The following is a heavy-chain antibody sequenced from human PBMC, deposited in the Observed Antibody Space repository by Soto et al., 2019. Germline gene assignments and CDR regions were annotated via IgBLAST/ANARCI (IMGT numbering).Heavy chain of an antibody. V-gene: IGHV1-69*04. J-gene: IGHJ5*02. CDR1: GGTISGYA. CDR2: IIPILGIA. D-gene: IGHD3-10*02. Sequence: SVNVYCKAAGGTISGYAISWGRQTHGQGLEWMGRIIPILGIANYAQKFQGRVTITADKSTSTAYMELSSLRSEDTAVYYCARTVRGAPRDWFDPWGQGTLVTVSS. CDR3: ARTVRGAPRDWFDP.